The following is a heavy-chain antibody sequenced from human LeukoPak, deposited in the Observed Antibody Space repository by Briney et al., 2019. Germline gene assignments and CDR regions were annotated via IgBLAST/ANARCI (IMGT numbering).Heavy chain of an antibody. CDR1: GYNFIGYY. D-gene: IGHD1-26*01. CDR3: ARDNSVGDNAWWFDP. CDR2: INPNGGAT. J-gene: IGHJ5*02. Sequence: GTSVKVSCKAFGYNFIGYYLHWVRQAPGQGLEWMGWINPNGGATNYAQKFEGRVTMTRDMSTSTDYMELSSLRSEDTAIYYCARDNSVGDNAWWFDPWGQGTLVTVST. V-gene: IGHV1-2*02.